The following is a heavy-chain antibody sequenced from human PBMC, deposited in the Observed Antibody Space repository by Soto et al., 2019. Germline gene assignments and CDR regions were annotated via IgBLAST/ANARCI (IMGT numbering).Heavy chain of an antibody. CDR2: INAGNGNT. CDR1: GYTLTELS. Sequence: ASVKVSCKVSGYTLTELSMHWVRQAPGKGLEWMGGINAGNGNTKYSQKFQGRVTITGDTSASTAYMELSSLRSEDTAVYYCASEEITMVRGVTGVPYYWGQGTLVTVSS. D-gene: IGHD3-10*01. J-gene: IGHJ4*02. CDR3: ASEEITMVRGVTGVPYY. V-gene: IGHV1-3*01.